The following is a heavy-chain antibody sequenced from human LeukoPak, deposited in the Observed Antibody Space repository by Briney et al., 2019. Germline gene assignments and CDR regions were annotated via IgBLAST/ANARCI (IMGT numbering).Heavy chain of an antibody. CDR1: GYTFTSYD. J-gene: IGHJ4*01. V-gene: IGHV1-8*01. CDR3: ARGPGSRNSYDNDY. D-gene: IGHD5-18*01. Sequence: VASVKVSCKASGYTFTSYDINWVRQATGQGLEWMGWMNPNSGNTGYVQKFQGRVTMTRDTSTSTVYMELSSLRSEDTAVYYCARGPGSRNSYDNDYWGQGTLVTVSS. CDR2: MNPNSGNT.